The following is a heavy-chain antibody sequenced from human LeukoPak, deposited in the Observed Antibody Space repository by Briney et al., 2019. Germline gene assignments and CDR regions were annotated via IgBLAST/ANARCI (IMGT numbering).Heavy chain of an antibody. CDR1: GFTFSTYA. J-gene: IGHJ4*02. Sequence: GGSLRLSCAASGFTFSTYAMSWVRQAPGKGPQWVSSISGSGASTYNADSVKGRFTISRDNSKNTLYLQMSSLRAEDTAAYYCAKAISEYGGYDHYFDSWGQGTLVTVSS. V-gene: IGHV3-23*01. D-gene: IGHD5-12*01. CDR3: AKAISEYGGYDHYFDS. CDR2: ISGSGAST.